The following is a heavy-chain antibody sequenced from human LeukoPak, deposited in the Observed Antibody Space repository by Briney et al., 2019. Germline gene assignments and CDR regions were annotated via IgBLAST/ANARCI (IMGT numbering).Heavy chain of an antibody. CDR3: ARGSLAARLNLWVDY. Sequence: SQTLSLTCTVSGGSISSGRYYWSWIRQPAGKGLEWIGRIYTSGSTNYNPSLKSRVTISVDTSKNQFSLKLSSVTAADTAVYYCARGSLAARLNLWVDYWGQGTLVTASS. V-gene: IGHV4-61*02. CDR1: GGSISSGRYY. J-gene: IGHJ4*02. CDR2: IYTSGST. D-gene: IGHD6-6*01.